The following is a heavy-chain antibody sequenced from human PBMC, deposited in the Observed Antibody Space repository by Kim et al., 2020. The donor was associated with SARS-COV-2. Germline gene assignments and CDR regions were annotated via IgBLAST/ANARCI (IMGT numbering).Heavy chain of an antibody. J-gene: IGHJ3*02. CDR3: AKGGDILTGRGAFDI. D-gene: IGHD3-9*01. V-gene: IGHV3-30*02. Sequence: DSVKGRFTISRDNSQNPLYLQMNSLRAEDTAVYYCAKGGDILTGRGAFDIWGQGTMVTVSS.